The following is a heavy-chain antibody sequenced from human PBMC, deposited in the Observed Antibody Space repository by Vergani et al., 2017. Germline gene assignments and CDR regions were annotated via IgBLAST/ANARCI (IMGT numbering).Heavy chain of an antibody. V-gene: IGHV4-31*03. Sequence: QVQLQESGPGLVKPSQTLSLTCTVSGGSISSGGSFWSWIRQHPGKGLEWIGYIYSSGSTYYNPSLKSRLTISVDTSKNQFPLKLSSVTAADTAVYYCARGRGYCSSTSCYAQDEEYYYYGMDVWGQGTTVTVSS. J-gene: IGHJ6*02. D-gene: IGHD2-2*01. CDR1: GGSISSGGSF. CDR2: IYSSGST. CDR3: ARGRGYCSSTSCYAQDEEYYYYGMDV.